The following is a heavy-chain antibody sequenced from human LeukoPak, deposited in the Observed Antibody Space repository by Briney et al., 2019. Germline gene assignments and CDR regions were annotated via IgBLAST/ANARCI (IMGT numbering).Heavy chain of an antibody. CDR1: GASISSHY. CDR2: ISYSGTT. V-gene: IGHV4-59*11. Sequence: SGTLSLTCTVSGASISSHYWSWIRQPPGKGLEWSGYISYSGTTKYNASLKSRVTISADTSKSHFSLNLSSVTAADTAVYYCARELELRSEGSFDYWGQGTLVTVSS. CDR3: ARELELRSEGSFDY. J-gene: IGHJ4*02. D-gene: IGHD1-7*01.